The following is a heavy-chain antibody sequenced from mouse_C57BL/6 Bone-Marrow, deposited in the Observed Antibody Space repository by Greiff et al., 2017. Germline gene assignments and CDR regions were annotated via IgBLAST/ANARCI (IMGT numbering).Heavy chain of an antibody. CDR1: GISITTGNYR. CDR3: ERPYYG. CDR2: IYYSGTT. J-gene: IGHJ3*01. Sequence: EVQLMESGPGLVKPSQTVFFTCTVTGISITTGNYRWSWIRQFPGNKLEWIVYIYYSGTTTYNPSLTRRTTITRDTPKNQFFLEMNSLTAEDTATCYCERPYYGWGQGTLVTVSA. D-gene: IGHD1-1*01. V-gene: IGHV3-5*01.